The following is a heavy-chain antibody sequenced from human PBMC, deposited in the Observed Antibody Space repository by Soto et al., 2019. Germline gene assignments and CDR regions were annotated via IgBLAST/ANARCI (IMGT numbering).Heavy chain of an antibody. CDR1: GDTFTTYY. CDR3: ARGGHITVVTARFDY. CDR2: IHPSGGGA. V-gene: IGHV1-46*03. J-gene: IGHJ4*02. Sequence: QVQLVQSGAEVKKPGASVRVSCKASGDTFTTYYLHWGRQAPGQGLEWMGMIHPSGGGATYAQKFLGRLTLTRDTSTSTVFMELSSLRSDDTSVYYCARGGHITVVTARFDYWGQGTLVTVSS. D-gene: IGHD2-21*02.